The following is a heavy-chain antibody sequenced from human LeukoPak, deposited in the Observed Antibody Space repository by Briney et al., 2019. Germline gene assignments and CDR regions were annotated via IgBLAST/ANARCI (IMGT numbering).Heavy chain of an antibody. CDR2: INADGRTT. CDR1: GFTFNNHW. Sequence: GGSLRLSCAASGFTFNNHWMHWVRQAPGKGLVWISRINADGRTTDYADSVKGRFTISRDNAKNTLYLQMNSLRAEDTAVYYCGRDVNWNQIDYWGQGSLVTVSS. J-gene: IGHJ4*02. D-gene: IGHD1-20*01. CDR3: GRDVNWNQIDY. V-gene: IGHV3-74*01.